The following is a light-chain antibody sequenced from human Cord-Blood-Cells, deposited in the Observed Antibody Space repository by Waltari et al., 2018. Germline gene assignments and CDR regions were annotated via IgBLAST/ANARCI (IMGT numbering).Light chain of an antibody. V-gene: IGLV2-8*01. CDR1: SRDVAGYNY. CDR3: SSYAGSNNLV. CDR2: EAS. Sequence: QSALPQPPSASGSPGQSVTIPCPRPSRDVAGYNYLSWYQQHPGKAPKLMIYEASKRPSGVPDRFSGSKSGNTASLTVSGLQAEDEADYYCSSYAGSNNLVFGGGTKLTVL. J-gene: IGLJ3*02.